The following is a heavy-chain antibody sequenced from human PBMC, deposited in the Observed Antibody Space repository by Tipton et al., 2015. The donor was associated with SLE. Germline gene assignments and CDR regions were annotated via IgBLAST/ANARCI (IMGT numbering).Heavy chain of an antibody. CDR2: INPNSGGT. J-gene: IGHJ4*02. CDR3: ARVGGGCFHVDY. D-gene: IGHD2-15*01. Sequence: QSGPEVKKSGASVKVSCKASGYNFNAYYIHWVRQAPGHGLEWMGQINPNSGGTHYAQSFQGRVTMTGDTSVSTAYMELSGLRSDDTAVYFCARVGGGCFHVDYGGQGALVTVSS. CDR1: GYNFNAYY. V-gene: IGHV1-2*06.